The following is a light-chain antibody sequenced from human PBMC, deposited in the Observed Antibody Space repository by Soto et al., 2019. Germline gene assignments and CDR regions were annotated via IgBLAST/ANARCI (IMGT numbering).Light chain of an antibody. J-gene: IGLJ2*01. CDR2: DNN. Sequence: QSALTQPPSVSAAPGQKVNISCSGSSYNIGNNYVSWYQQLPGTAPKLLIYDNNKRPSGIPDRFSGSKSGTSATLGITGLQTGDEADYYCGTWDSSLSAVVFGGGTKLTVL. CDR1: SYNIGNNY. CDR3: GTWDSSLSAVV. V-gene: IGLV1-51*01.